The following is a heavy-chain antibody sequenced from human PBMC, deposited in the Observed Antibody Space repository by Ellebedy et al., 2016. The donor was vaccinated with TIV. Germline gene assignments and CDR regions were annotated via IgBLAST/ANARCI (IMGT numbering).Heavy chain of an antibody. Sequence: SLKISCAASGLTFDDYAMHWVRQAPGKGLEWVSGISWNSGSIGYADSVKGRFTISRDNAKNSLYLQMNSLRAEDTALYYCAKRAGWGYHDAFDIWGQGTMVTVSS. D-gene: IGHD3-16*01. CDR3: AKRAGWGYHDAFDI. J-gene: IGHJ3*02. V-gene: IGHV3-9*01. CDR1: GLTFDDYA. CDR2: ISWNSGSI.